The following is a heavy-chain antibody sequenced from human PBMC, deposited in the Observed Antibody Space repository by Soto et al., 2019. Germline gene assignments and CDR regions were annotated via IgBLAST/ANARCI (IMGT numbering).Heavy chain of an antibody. CDR1: GFTFSSYS. V-gene: IGHV3-21*01. Sequence: GGSLRLSCAASGFTFSSYSMNWVRQAPGKGLEWVSSISSSSSYIYYADSVKGRFTISRDNAKNSLYLQMNSLRAEDTAVYYCARDFEYCSSTSCYTGIFDHWGQGTLVTVSS. D-gene: IGHD2-2*01. CDR3: ARDFEYCSSTSCYTGIFDH. J-gene: IGHJ4*02. CDR2: ISSSSSYI.